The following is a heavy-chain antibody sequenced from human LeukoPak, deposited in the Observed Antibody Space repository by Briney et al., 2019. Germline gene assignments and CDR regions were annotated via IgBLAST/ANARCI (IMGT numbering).Heavy chain of an antibody. V-gene: IGHV3-30*18. J-gene: IGHJ4*02. CDR3: AKLGGGGMTTVTPSDY. CDR1: GFTFSSYG. Sequence: PGRSLRLSCAASGFTFSSYGMHWVRQAPGKGLEWVAVISYDGSNKYYADSVKGRFTISRDNSKNTLYLQMNSLRAEDTAVYYCAKLGGGGMTTVTPSDYWGRGTLVTVSS. D-gene: IGHD4-17*01. CDR2: ISYDGSNK.